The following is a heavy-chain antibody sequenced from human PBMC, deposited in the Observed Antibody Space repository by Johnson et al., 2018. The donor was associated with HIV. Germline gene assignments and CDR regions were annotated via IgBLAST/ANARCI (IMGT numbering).Heavy chain of an antibody. V-gene: IGHV3-7*01. CDR3: ARVPEGDDDAFDI. CDR1: GFTFSSYA. Sequence: VQLVESGGGVVQPGRSLRLSCAASGFTFSSYAMHWVRQAPGKGLEWVANIKQDGREKYYVASVKGLFTISRDNAKNSLYLQMNSLRAEDTAVYYCARVPEGDDDAFDIWGQGTMVTVSS. D-gene: IGHD2-21*01. J-gene: IGHJ3*02. CDR2: IKQDGREK.